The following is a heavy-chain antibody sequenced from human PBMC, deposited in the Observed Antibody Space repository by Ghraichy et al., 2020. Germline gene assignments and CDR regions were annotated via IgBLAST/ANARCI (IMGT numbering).Heavy chain of an antibody. J-gene: IGHJ4*02. CDR2: ISGGGGST. D-gene: IGHD6-19*01. CDR1: GFSFSSYA. CDR3: AKSPLAVTPGSTDF. Sequence: GESLNISCAASGFSFSSYAMSWVRQAPGKGLEWLSGISGGGGSTYYADSVKGRFTISRDISKNTLFLQMNSLRAEDTAVYYCAKSPLAVTPGSTDFWGQGTLLTVSS. V-gene: IGHV3-23*01.